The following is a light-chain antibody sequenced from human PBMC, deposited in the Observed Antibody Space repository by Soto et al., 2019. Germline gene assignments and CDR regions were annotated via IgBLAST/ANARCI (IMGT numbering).Light chain of an antibody. J-gene: IGKJ1*01. CDR1: QSISRN. CDR2: AAS. Sequence: EIVMTQSPATLSVSPWERATLSCRASQSISRNLAWYQQKPGQAPRLLIYAASTRATGLPARFSGSGSGTEFTLTISSLQPEDFATYYCLQHNSYPVTFGQGTKVDIK. V-gene: IGKV3-15*01. CDR3: LQHNSYPVT.